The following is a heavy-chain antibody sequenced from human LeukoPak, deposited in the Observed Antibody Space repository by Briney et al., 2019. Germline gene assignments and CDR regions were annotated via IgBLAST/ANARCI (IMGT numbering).Heavy chain of an antibody. V-gene: IGHV3-21*06. CDR3: ARVAEAAAFDS. Sequence: PGGSLRLSCAASGFTFSSYSMNWVRQAPGKGLEWVSSISSSSSYTYYADSMRGRFTISRDNAKNSLYLQMNSLKPEDTAVYYCARVAEAAAFDSWGQGTLVTVSS. CDR1: GFTFSSYS. J-gene: IGHJ4*02. CDR2: ISSSSSYT. D-gene: IGHD6-13*01.